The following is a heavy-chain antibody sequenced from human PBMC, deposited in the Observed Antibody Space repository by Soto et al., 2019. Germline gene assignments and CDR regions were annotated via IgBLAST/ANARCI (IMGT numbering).Heavy chain of an antibody. CDR2: IYHSGST. Sequence: PSETLSLTCAVSSGSISSSNWWSWVRQPPGKGLEWIGEIYHSGSTNYNPSLKSRVTISVDKSKNQFSLKLSSVTAADTAVYYCARLTTYYYYYYMDVWGKGTTVTVSS. D-gene: IGHD4-4*01. CDR1: SGSISSSNW. J-gene: IGHJ6*03. V-gene: IGHV4-4*02. CDR3: ARLTTYYYYYYMDV.